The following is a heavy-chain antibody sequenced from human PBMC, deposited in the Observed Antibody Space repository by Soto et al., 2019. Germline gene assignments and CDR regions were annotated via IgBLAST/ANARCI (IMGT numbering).Heavy chain of an antibody. J-gene: IGHJ4*02. Sequence: HPGGSLRLSCAASGFTFSSYAMSWVRQAPGKGLEWVSVISGSGSSTYYADSVKGRFTISRDNAKNTLYLQMNSLRAEDTAIYYCAKIDGNYVSLGFDHWGQGTLVTVSS. CDR2: ISGSGSST. D-gene: IGHD4-17*01. CDR3: AKIDGNYVSLGFDH. V-gene: IGHV3-23*01. CDR1: GFTFSSYA.